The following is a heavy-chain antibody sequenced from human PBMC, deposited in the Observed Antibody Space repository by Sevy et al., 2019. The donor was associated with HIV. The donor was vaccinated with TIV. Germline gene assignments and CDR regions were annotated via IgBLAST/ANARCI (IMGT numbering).Heavy chain of an antibody. Sequence: SETVSLTCTVSGGSVSSGSYYWSWIRQPPGKGLEWIGYIYYSGSTNYNPSLKSRVTISVDTSKNQFSLKLSSVTAADTAVYYCARALVDFWSGYYTFYYYYYGMDVWGQGTTVTVSS. D-gene: IGHD3-3*01. J-gene: IGHJ6*02. CDR2: IYYSGST. CDR3: ARALVDFWSGYYTFYYYYYGMDV. V-gene: IGHV4-61*01. CDR1: GGSVSSGSYY.